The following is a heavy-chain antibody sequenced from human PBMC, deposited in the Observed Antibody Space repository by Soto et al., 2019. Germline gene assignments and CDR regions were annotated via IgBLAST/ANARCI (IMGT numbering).Heavy chain of an antibody. CDR1: GFTLSDHF. V-gene: IGHV3-72*01. CDR3: ARSGRDGYTWSDDAFDI. Sequence: EVQLVESGGDLVQPGGSLRLSCAASGFTLSDHFMDWVHQAPGKGLEWVARSRNKAKGYTTEYALSVKGKFTISRDVSKNSLYLQMNNLKIEDTAVYYCARSGRDGYTWSDDAFDIWGQGTMVTVSS. D-gene: IGHD3-10*01. CDR2: SRNKAKGYTT. J-gene: IGHJ3*02.